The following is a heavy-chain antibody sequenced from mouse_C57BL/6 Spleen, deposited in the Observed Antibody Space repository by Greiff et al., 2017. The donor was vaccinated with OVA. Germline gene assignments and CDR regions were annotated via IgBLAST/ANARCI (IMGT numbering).Heavy chain of an antibody. CDR3: VRGQDYTGVDY. D-gene: IGHD2-4*01. Sequence: EVLLKQSGPGLVKPGASVKISCTASGYSFTDYDMNWVKQSTGKSLEWIGDINPNSGTTTYNQKFKGKATFTVDQSSSTAYMQLNSLTSEDSAVYYCVRGQDYTGVDYWGQGTTLTVSS. CDR2: INPNSGTT. CDR1: GYSFTDYD. V-gene: IGHV1-39*01. J-gene: IGHJ2*01.